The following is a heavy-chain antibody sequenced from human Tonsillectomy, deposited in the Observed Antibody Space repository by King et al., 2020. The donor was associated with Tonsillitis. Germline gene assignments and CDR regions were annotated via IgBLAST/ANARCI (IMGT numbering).Heavy chain of an antibody. CDR1: GFTFRTYN. CDR3: VLLTGYYTA. J-gene: IGHJ5*02. D-gene: IGHD3-9*01. V-gene: IGHV3-48*01. Sequence: VQLVESGGGLVQPGGSQRLSCAASGFTFRTYNMNWVRQAPGKGLEWVSYISRNNSTIYYADSVKGRFTISRDNAKNSLYLEMNSLRAEDTAVYYCVLLTGYYTAWGQGTLVTVSS. CDR2: ISRNNSTI.